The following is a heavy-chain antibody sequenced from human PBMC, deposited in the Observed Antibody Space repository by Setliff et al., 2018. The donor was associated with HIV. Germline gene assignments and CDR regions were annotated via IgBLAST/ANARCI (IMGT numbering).Heavy chain of an antibody. CDR2: IYYSGST. Sequence: SETLSLTCTVSGGSISSYYWSWIRQPPGKGLEWIGYIYYSGSTNYNPSLKSRVTMSVDTSKNQFSLKLTSVTAADTAIYYCARVIQSSSFPFECWGQGALVTVSS. J-gene: IGHJ4*02. V-gene: IGHV4-59*12. CDR1: GGSISSYY. CDR3: ARVIQSSSFPFEC. D-gene: IGHD3-22*01.